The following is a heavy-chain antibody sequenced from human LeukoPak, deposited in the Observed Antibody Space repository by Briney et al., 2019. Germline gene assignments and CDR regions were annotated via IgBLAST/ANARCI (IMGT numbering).Heavy chain of an antibody. D-gene: IGHD3-22*01. Sequence: GESLKISCKGSGYSFTNYWIGWVRQLPGEGLEWMGIISPGDSDTRYSPSFQGQVTISADKSISTAYLQWSSLKASDTAMYHCARRRRPYYDSSGPRQFDYWGQGPLVTVSS. CDR1: GYSFTNYW. V-gene: IGHV5-51*01. J-gene: IGHJ4*02. CDR3: ARRRRPYYDSSGPRQFDY. CDR2: ISPGDSDT.